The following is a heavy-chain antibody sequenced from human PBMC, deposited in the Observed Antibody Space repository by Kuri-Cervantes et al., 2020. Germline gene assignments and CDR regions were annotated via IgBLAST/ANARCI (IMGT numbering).Heavy chain of an antibody. J-gene: IGHJ3*02. CDR3: ARAERGLGSGWYGLEAFDI. D-gene: IGHD6-19*01. V-gene: IGHV3-30*02. CDR1: GFTFSSYA. Sequence: GESLKISCAASGFTFSSYAMHWVRQAPGRGLEWVAFIRYDGSNKYYADSVKGRFTISRDNAKNSLYLQMNSLRAEDTAVYYCARAERGLGSGWYGLEAFDIWGQGTLVTVSS. CDR2: IRYDGSNK.